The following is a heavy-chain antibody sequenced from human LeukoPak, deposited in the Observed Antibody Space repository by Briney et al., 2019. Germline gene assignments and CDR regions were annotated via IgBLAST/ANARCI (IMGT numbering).Heavy chain of an antibody. V-gene: IGHV1-18*01. CDR3: ARGYDYVWGSYRSYAFDI. Sequence: ASVKVSCKASGGTFSSYAISWVRQAPGQGLEWMGWISAYNGNTNYAQKLQGRVTMTTDTSTSTAYMELRSLRSDDTAVYYCARGYDYVWGSYRSYAFDIWGQGTMVTVSS. CDR1: GGTFSSYA. J-gene: IGHJ3*02. CDR2: ISAYNGNT. D-gene: IGHD3-16*02.